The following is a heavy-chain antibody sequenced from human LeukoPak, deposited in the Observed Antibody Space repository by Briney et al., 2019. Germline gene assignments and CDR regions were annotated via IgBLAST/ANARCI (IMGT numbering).Heavy chain of an antibody. CDR3: ARRLTTSQDLDY. V-gene: IGHV1-2*02. D-gene: IGHD2-2*01. CDR2: INPNSGDT. Sequence: ASVKVSCKASGYTFTGHYMYWVRQASGQGLEWMGWINPNSGDTNYAQKFQGRVTITRDTSISTAYMDLNRLTSDDTAVYYCARRLTTSQDLDYWGQGTLVTVSS. CDR1: GYTFTGHY. J-gene: IGHJ4*02.